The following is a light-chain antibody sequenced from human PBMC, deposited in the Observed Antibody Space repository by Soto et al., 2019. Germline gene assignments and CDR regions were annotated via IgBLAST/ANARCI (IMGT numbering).Light chain of an antibody. V-gene: IGKV1D-13*01. Sequence: MQMTRSPSALSACVGARVTITCRASQGISSALAWYQQKPGKAPKLLIYDASSLESGVPSRFSGSGSGTDFTLTISCLQPEYFATYYCQPFNNYPITFGQGTRLEIK. CDR2: DAS. J-gene: IGKJ5*01. CDR3: QPFNNYPIT. CDR1: QGISSA.